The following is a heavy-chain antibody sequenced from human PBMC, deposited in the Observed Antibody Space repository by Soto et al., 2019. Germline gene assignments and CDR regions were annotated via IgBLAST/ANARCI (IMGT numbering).Heavy chain of an antibody. CDR3: AKDAPLTIFGVATLGAFDI. D-gene: IGHD3-3*01. CDR1: GFTFSSYA. J-gene: IGHJ3*02. CDR2: ISGSGGST. V-gene: IGHV3-23*01. Sequence: GGSLRLSCAASGFTFSSYAMSWVRQAPGKGLEWVSAISGSGGSTYYADSVKGRFTISRDNSKNTLYLQMNSLRAEDTAVYYCAKDAPLTIFGVATLGAFDIWGQGTMVTVSS.